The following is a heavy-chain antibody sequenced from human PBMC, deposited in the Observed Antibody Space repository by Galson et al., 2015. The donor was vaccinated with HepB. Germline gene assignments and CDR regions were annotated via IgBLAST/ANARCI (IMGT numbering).Heavy chain of an antibody. CDR2: ISGSGGST. Sequence: SLRLSCAASGFTFSSYAMSWVRQAPGKGLEWVPAISGSGGSTYYADSVKGRFTISRDNSKNTLYLQMNSLRAEDTAVYYCAKDLRGAGYYYFDYWGQGTLVTVSS. CDR1: GFTFSSYA. D-gene: IGHD3-9*01. CDR3: AKDLRGAGYYYFDY. V-gene: IGHV3-23*01. J-gene: IGHJ4*02.